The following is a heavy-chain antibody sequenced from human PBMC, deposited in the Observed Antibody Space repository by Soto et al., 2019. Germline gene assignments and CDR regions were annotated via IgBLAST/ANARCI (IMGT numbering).Heavy chain of an antibody. J-gene: IGHJ5*02. CDR2: VSSTGST. D-gene: IGHD3-22*01. V-gene: IGHV4-59*01. Sequence: SETLSLTCTVSGGSLISYYWTWIRQSPGKGLEWIGYVSSTGSTNYNPSLKSRVILSLDTSTSEVSLSLTSVTAADAAVYFCGRFSPPRKSYDSNPGWFDPWGQGIMVTVSS. CDR1: GGSLISYY. CDR3: GRFSPPRKSYDSNPGWFDP.